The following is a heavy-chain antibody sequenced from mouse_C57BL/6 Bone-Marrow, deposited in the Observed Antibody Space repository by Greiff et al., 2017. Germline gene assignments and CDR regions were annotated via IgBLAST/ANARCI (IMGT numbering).Heavy chain of an antibody. V-gene: IGHV6-3*01. Sequence: EVMLVESGGGLVQPGGSMKLSCVASGFTFSNYWMNWVRQSPEKGLEWVAQIRLKSDNYSTLYAVSGNGRFSISSEDSNSSVYLQMNNLKAEDTGIYYCAGGDNYFEFWGPGTLVTVSA. CDR3: AGGDNYFEF. CDR1: GFTFSNYW. J-gene: IGHJ3*01. CDR2: IRLKSDNYST. D-gene: IGHD1-3*01.